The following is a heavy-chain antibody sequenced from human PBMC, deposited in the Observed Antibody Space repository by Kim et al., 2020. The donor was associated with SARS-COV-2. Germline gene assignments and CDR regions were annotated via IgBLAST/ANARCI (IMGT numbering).Heavy chain of an antibody. CDR3: ARDRDIVVVGSLDP. CDR2: IWYDGSNK. D-gene: IGHD2-15*01. V-gene: IGHV3-33*01. CDR1: GFTFSSYG. J-gene: IGHJ5*02. Sequence: GGSLRLSCAASGFTFSSYGMHWVRQAPGKGLEWVAVIWYDGSNKYYADSVKDRFTISRDNSKNTLYLQMNSLRAEDTAVYYCARDRDIVVVGSLDPWGQGTLVTVSS.